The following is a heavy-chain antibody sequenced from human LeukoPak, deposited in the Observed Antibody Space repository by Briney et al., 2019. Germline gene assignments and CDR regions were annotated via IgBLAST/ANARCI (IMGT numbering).Heavy chain of an antibody. D-gene: IGHD6-19*01. Sequence: GGSLRFSCAASGFTLDDYAMHWVRQTPGKGLEWVSGINWKSGSIGYADSVKGRFTISRDNAKNSLYLQMNSLRPEDTAFYYCAKDKGSGWSGIDYWGQGTLVTVSS. CDR1: GFTLDDYA. J-gene: IGHJ4*02. CDR3: AKDKGSGWSGIDY. V-gene: IGHV3-9*01. CDR2: INWKSGSI.